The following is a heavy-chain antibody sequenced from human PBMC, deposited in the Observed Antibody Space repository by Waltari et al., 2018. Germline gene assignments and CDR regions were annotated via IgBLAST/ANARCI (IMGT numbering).Heavy chain of an antibody. CDR2: TTYSGGTT. D-gene: IGHD3-10*01. J-gene: IGHJ4*02. CDR1: GFTFSHYA. Sequence: EVQLLESGGGLVQPGGSLRLSCAASGFTFSHYAMSWVRQAPGKGLEWVSGTTYSGGTTYYADSVKGRFTISRDNSENTLYLQMNSLRAEDTAVYYCAKGSMVRGDFDSWGQGTLVTVSS. CDR3: AKGSMVRGDFDS. V-gene: IGHV3-23*01.